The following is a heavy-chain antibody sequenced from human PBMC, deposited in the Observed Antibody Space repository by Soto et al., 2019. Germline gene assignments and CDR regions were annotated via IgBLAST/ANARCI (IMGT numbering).Heavy chain of an antibody. CDR3: ATPPYYDSSGYFDY. CDR1: GFTFSSYG. D-gene: IGHD3-22*01. V-gene: IGHV3-30*03. Sequence: QVQLVESGGGVVQPGRSLRLSCAASGFTFSSYGMHWVRQAPGKELEWVAVISYDGSNKYYADSVKGRFTISRDNSKNTLYLQMNSLRAEDTAVYYCATPPYYDSSGYFDYWGQGTLVTVSS. CDR2: ISYDGSNK. J-gene: IGHJ4*02.